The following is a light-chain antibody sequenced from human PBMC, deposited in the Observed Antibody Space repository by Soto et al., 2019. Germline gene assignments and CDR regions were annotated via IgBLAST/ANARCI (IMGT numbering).Light chain of an antibody. Sequence: EVVLTQSPGTLSLSPGERATLSCRASQSVSSQLAWYQQKPGQPPRLLIYDASNRATGIPARFSGSGSGTDFTLTISRLEPEDFAVYYCQQRSNWPITFGQGTRLEIK. J-gene: IGKJ5*01. CDR3: QQRSNWPIT. CDR2: DAS. V-gene: IGKV3-11*01. CDR1: QSVSSQ.